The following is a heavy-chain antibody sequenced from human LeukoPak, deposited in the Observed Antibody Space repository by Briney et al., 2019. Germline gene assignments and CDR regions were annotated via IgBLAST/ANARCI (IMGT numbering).Heavy chain of an antibody. V-gene: IGHV4-39*01. CDR2: IYYSGTT. CDR3: ARLWWSGSSYFDY. Sequence: SETLSLTCAVYGGSFSGYYWGWIRQPPGMGLEWIGSIYYSGTTYYNPSLKSRVTTSVDTSKNQFSLKLSSVTAADTAVYYCARLWWSGSSYFDYWGQGTLVTVSS. D-gene: IGHD6-6*01. CDR1: GGSFSGYY. J-gene: IGHJ4*02.